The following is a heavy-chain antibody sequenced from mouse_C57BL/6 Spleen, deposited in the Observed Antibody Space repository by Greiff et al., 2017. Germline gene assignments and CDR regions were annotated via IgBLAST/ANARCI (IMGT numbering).Heavy chain of an antibody. Sequence: VQLQQSGTVLARPGASVKMSCKTSGYTFTSYWMHWVKQRPGQGLEWIGAIYPGSSDTSYNQKFKGKAKLTAVTSASTAYMGLSSLTNEDSAVYYCTGHYYRRSYDWYFDGWGTATTVTVAS. D-gene: IGHD1-1*01. CDR3: TGHYYRRSYDWYFDG. CDR1: GYTFTSYW. CDR2: IYPGSSDT. J-gene: IGHJ1*03. V-gene: IGHV1-5*01.